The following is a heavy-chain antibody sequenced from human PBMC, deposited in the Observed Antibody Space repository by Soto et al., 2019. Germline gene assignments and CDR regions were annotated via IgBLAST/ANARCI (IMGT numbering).Heavy chain of an antibody. J-gene: IGHJ4*02. CDR1: GGSFSDYS. CDR3: ARGLFSEDSYSGGWYFFDY. D-gene: IGHD3-10*01. Sequence: QVQLQQWGAGLLKPSETLSLTCAVYGGSFSDYSWTWIRQPPGKALEWIGQINHSGSANYNPSLKSRVTISVATPTNQFSLELASVTAADTAVYSCARGLFSEDSYSGGWYFFDYWGQGTLVTVSS. V-gene: IGHV4-34*02. CDR2: INHSGSA.